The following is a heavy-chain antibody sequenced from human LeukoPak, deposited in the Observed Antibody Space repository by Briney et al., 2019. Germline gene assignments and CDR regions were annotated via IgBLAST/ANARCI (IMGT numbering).Heavy chain of an antibody. CDR3: AKDRLLWFGELLPPYYFDY. D-gene: IGHD3-10*01. CDR2: IRYDGSNK. CDR1: GFTFSSYG. V-gene: IGHV3-30*02. J-gene: IGHJ4*02. Sequence: PGGSLRLSCAASGFTFSSYGMHCVRQAPGKGLEWVAFIRYDGSNKYYADSVKGRFTISRDNSKNTPYLQMNSLRAEDTAVYYCAKDRLLWFGELLPPYYFDYWGQGTLVTVSS.